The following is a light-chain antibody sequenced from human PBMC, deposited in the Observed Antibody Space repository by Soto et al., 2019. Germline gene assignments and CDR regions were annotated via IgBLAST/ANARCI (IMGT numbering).Light chain of an antibody. J-gene: IGKJ1*01. Sequence: DVVMTQSPLSLPVTLGQPASISCRSSQSLVYSDGNTYLNWFQQRPGQSPRRLIYKVSNRDSGVPDRFSGSGSGTEFTLKISRVEAGDVGVYYCMQGTHWPPAFGQGTKVEIK. CDR3: MQGTHWPPA. V-gene: IGKV2-30*01. CDR1: QSLVYSDGNTY. CDR2: KVS.